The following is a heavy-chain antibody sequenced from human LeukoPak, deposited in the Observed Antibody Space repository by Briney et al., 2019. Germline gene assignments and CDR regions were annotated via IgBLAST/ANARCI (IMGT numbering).Heavy chain of an antibody. D-gene: IGHD2-15*01. V-gene: IGHV1-69*06. CDR3: ARLRGWELPFDY. CDR2: IIAIFGTA. J-gene: IGHJ4*02. CDR1: GGTFSSYA. Sequence: ASVKVSCKASGGTFSSYAISWVRQAPGQGLEWMGGIIAIFGTANYAQKFQGRVTITADKSTSTAYMELSSLRSEDTAVYYCARLRGWELPFDYWGQGTLVTVSS.